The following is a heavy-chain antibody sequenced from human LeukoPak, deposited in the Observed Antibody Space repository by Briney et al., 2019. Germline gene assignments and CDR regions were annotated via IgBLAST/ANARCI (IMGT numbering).Heavy chain of an antibody. V-gene: IGHV3-23*01. CDR2: IRGSDSST. CDR1: GFTFSSYA. Sequence: GGSLRLSCAASGFTFSSYAMSWVRQAPGKGLEWVSAIRGSDSSTYYADSVKGRFTIFRDNSKNTLYLQMNSLRAEDTAVYYCAKGSSSGWSYYYYYMDVWGKGTTVTVSS. D-gene: IGHD6-19*01. J-gene: IGHJ6*03. CDR3: AKGSSSGWSYYYYYMDV.